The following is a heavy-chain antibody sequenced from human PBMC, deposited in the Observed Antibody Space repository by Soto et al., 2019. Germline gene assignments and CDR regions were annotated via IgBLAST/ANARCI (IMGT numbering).Heavy chain of an antibody. CDR3: TTIAVAGSFDY. J-gene: IGHJ4*02. CDR2: IESKTDGGTT. Sequence: EVQLVESGGGLVKPGGSPRLSCAASGFTFSNAWMTWVRQAPGKGLEWVGRIESKTDGGTTDYAAPVKGRFTISRDDSKNTLYLQMNSLKTEDTAVYYCTTIAVAGSFDYWGQGTLVTVSS. D-gene: IGHD6-19*01. CDR1: GFTFSNAW. V-gene: IGHV3-15*04.